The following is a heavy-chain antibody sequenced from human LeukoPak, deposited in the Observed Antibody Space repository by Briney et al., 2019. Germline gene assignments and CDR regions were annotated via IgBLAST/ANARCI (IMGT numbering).Heavy chain of an antibody. CDR1: GFTVSSNY. CDR2: IYSGGST. V-gene: IGHV3-53*01. Sequence: GGSLRLSCAASGFTVSSNYMSWVRQAPGKGLEWGSVIYSGGSTYYADSVKGRFTISRDNSKNTLYLQMNSLGAEDTAVYYCARGYSSGWYGCPFDYWGHGTLVTVSS. J-gene: IGHJ4*01. D-gene: IGHD6-19*01. CDR3: ARGYSSGWYGCPFDY.